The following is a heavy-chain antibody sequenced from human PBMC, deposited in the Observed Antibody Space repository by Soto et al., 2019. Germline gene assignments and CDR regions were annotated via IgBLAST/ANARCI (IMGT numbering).Heavy chain of an antibody. CDR3: ARDRVAALNYGMDV. V-gene: IGHV4-4*07. D-gene: IGHD6-6*01. CDR1: GDSISYYS. Sequence: PSETLSLTCTVSGDSISYYSWAWIRQPAGKGLEWIGRIYSTGTISYNPSLKSRATMSVDTSKNQFSLKLTSVNAADTAAYYCARDRVAALNYGMDVWGQGTTVTVSS. CDR2: IYSTGTI. J-gene: IGHJ6*02.